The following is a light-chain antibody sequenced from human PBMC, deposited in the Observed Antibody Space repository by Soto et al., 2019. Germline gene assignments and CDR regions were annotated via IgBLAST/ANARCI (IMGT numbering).Light chain of an antibody. V-gene: IGLV2-14*01. CDR2: EVT. CDR3: SSYTSSTTLDVV. J-gene: IGLJ2*01. Sequence: QSVLTQPASVSGSPGQSITISCTGTSSDVGGHNYVSWYQQHPGTAPKLMIYEVTNRPSGVSNRFSGSKSGNTASLTISGLQAEDEADYYCSSYTSSTTLDVVVCGGTKLTV. CDR1: SSDVGGHNY.